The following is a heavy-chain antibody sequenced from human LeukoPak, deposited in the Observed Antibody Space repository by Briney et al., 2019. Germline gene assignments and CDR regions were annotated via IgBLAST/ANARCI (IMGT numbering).Heavy chain of an antibody. CDR3: ARVRYCSSTSCYGGDY. V-gene: IGHV1-2*02. Sequence: ASVKVSCKASGYTFTGYYMHWVRQAPGQGLEWMGWINPNSGGTNYAQKFQGRVTMTRDTSISTAYMELSRLRSDDTAVYYCARVRYCSSTSCYGGDYWGQGTLVTVSS. D-gene: IGHD2-2*01. CDR2: INPNSGGT. CDR1: GYTFTGYY. J-gene: IGHJ4*02.